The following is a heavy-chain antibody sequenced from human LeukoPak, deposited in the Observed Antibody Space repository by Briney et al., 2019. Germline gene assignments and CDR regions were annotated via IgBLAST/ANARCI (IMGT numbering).Heavy chain of an antibody. J-gene: IGHJ6*02. Sequence: GSLRLSCAASGFTFSSYAMHWVRQAPGKGLEWVAVISYDGSNKYYADSVKGRFTISRDNSKNTLYLQMNSLRAEDTAVYYCATFGQLSTLELSYYYYGMDVWGQGTTVTVSS. V-gene: IGHV3-30-3*01. D-gene: IGHD6-13*01. CDR1: GFTFSSYA. CDR2: ISYDGSNK. CDR3: ATFGQLSTLELSYYYYGMDV.